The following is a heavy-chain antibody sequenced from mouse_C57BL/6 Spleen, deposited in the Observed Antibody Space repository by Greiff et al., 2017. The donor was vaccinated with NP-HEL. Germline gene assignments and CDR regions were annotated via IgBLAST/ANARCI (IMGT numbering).Heavy chain of an antibody. J-gene: IGHJ3*01. CDR1: GYTFTSYW. CDR2: IHPNSGST. D-gene: IGHD2-4*01. V-gene: IGHV1-64*01. CDR3: ARSGDLYYDYENWFAY. Sequence: VKLQQPGAELVKPGASVKLSCKASGYTFTSYWMHWVKQRPGQGLEWIGMIHPNSGSTNYNEKFKSKATLTVDKSSSTAYMQLSSLTSEDSAVYYCARSGDLYYDYENWFAYWGQGTLVTVSA.